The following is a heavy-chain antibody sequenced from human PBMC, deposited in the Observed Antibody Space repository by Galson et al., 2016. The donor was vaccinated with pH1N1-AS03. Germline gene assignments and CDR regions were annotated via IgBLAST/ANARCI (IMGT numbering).Heavy chain of an antibody. CDR3: TRDGAAHDYYYYGMDV. D-gene: IGHD6-6*01. CDR1: GGTFGNYA. J-gene: IGHJ6*02. Sequence: SVKVSCKASGGTFGNYAVSWVRLAPGQGLEWLGAIVPVFGTTNYAQTFQGRLTITADASTSTANMELIGLRLDDTALYYCTRDGAAHDYYYYGMDVWGQGTTVTVSS. CDR2: IVPVFGTT. V-gene: IGHV1-69*13.